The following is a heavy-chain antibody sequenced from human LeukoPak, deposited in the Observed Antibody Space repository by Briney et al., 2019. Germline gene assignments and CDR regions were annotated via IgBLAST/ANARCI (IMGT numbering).Heavy chain of an antibody. V-gene: IGHV5-51*01. J-gene: IGHJ3*02. CDR1: GYSFTSYW. Sequence: GESLKISCKGSGYSFTSYWIGWVRQMPGKGLEWMGIIYPGDSDTRYSPSFQGQVTISADKSISTAYLQWSSLKDSDTAMYYCARHESRQLAEDAFDIWGQGTMVTVSS. CDR3: ARHESRQLAEDAFDI. D-gene: IGHD6-13*01. CDR2: IYPGDSDT.